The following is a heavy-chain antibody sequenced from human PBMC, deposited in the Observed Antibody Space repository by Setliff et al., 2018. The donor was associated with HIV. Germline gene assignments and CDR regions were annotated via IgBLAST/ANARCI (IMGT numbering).Heavy chain of an antibody. CDR2: ITHSGST. Sequence: SETLSLTCAVYTGSFSGYYWSWIRQPPGKGLEWIGMITHSGSTNYNPSLKSRVTISVDTSKNHFSLKLTSVTAADTAVYYCARAQLPPTYIDVWGKGTTVTGSS. J-gene: IGHJ6*03. D-gene: IGHD2-2*01. CDR3: ARAQLPPTYIDV. CDR1: TGSFSGYY. V-gene: IGHV4-34*01.